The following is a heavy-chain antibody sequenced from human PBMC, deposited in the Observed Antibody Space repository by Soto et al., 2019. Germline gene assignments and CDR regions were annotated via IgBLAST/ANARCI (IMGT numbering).Heavy chain of an antibody. V-gene: IGHV4-61*01. CDR3: ASALYCSGGSCSFDP. Sequence: QVQLQESGPGLVKPSETLSLTCTVSGGSVSSGNYYWSWIRQPPGKGLEWIGFIYYTGSTSYNPSLNSRVTISIDTSKNQFSLKLTSVTAADTAVYYCASALYCSGGSCSFDPWGQGTLVTVSS. J-gene: IGHJ5*02. D-gene: IGHD2-15*01. CDR2: IYYTGST. CDR1: GGSVSSGNYY.